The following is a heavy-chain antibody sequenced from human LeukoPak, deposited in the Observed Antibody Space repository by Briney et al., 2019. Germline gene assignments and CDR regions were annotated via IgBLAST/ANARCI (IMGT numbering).Heavy chain of an antibody. CDR1: GYTFTGYY. V-gene: IGHV1-2*02. D-gene: IGHD3-16*02. Sequence: ASGKVSCKASGYTFTGYYMHWVRQAPGQGLEWMGWINPSSGATNPAQKFLGRVTMTRDTSMSTVYMELSRLTSDDTAVYYCARGGQIYDYVWGSYLEYWGQGTLVTVSS. J-gene: IGHJ4*02. CDR2: INPSSGAT. CDR3: ARGGQIYDYVWGSYLEY.